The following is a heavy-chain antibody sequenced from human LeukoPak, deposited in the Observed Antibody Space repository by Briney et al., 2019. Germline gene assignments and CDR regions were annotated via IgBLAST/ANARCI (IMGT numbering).Heavy chain of an antibody. CDR3: ARDGSRLDAFDI. J-gene: IGHJ3*02. CDR2: ISSSGSTI. V-gene: IGHV3-48*04. D-gene: IGHD3-10*01. CDR1: GFTFNSYG. Sequence: SGGSLRLSCAASGFTFNSYGINWVRQAPGKGLEWVSYISSSGSTIFYADSVKGRFTISRDNAKNSLYLQMNSLRAEDTAVYYCARDGSRLDAFDIWGQGTMVTVSS.